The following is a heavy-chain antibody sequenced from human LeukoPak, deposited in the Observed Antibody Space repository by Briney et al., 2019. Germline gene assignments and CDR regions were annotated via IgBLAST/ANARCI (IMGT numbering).Heavy chain of an antibody. J-gene: IGHJ4*02. CDR2: INWNGGST. CDR3: ARESDSSGYYLLDY. Sequence: GGPLRLSCAASAFTFSTYAMSWVRQAPGKGLEWVSGINWNGGSTGYADSVKGRFTISGDNAKNSLYLQMNSLRAEDTALYYCARESDSSGYYLLDYWGQGTLVTVSS. V-gene: IGHV3-20*04. CDR1: AFTFSTYA. D-gene: IGHD3-22*01.